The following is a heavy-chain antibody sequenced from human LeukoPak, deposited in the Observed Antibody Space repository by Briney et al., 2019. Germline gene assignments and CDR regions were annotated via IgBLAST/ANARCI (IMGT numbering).Heavy chain of an antibody. CDR3: ARGNRRVFAP. J-gene: IGHJ5*02. Sequence: ASVTLSCNASGYTFTSYDMNWVRQATGQGLEWMGWMNPNSSNTGYAQNFQGRVTMTRNTSISTAYMELSSLRSEDTAVYYCARGNRRVFAPGGQGTLDTVSS. V-gene: IGHV1-8*01. CDR2: MNPNSSNT. D-gene: IGHD1-14*01. CDR1: GYTFTSYD.